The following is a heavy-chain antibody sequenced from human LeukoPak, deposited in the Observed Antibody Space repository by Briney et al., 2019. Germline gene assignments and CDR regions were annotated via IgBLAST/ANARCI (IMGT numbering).Heavy chain of an antibody. CDR2: ISYDGSNK. V-gene: IGHV3-30*03. Sequence: PGGSLRLSCAASGFTFSSYGMHWVRQAPGKGLEWVAVISYDGSNKYYAESVKGRFTIARDNSKNTLYLQMNSLRAEDTAVYYCARDLGVGPPDIWGQGTMVSVSS. CDR1: GFTFSSYG. J-gene: IGHJ3*02. CDR3: ARDLGVGPPDI. D-gene: IGHD3-16*01.